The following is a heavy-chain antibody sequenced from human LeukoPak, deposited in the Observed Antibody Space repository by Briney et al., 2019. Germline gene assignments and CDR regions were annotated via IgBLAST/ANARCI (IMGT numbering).Heavy chain of an antibody. V-gene: IGHV3-30*02. CDR1: GFTFSSYG. Sequence: PGGSLRLSCAASGFTFSSYGMHWVRQAPGKGLEWVAFIRYDGSNKYYADSVKGRFTISRDNPKNTLYLQMNSLRAEDTAVYYCAKYKISTVTVDYWGQGTLVTVSS. D-gene: IGHD4-11*01. J-gene: IGHJ4*02. CDR3: AKYKISTVTVDY. CDR2: IRYDGSNK.